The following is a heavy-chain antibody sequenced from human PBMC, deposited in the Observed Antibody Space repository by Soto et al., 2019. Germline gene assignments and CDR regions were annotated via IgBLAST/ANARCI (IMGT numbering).Heavy chain of an antibody. CDR3: AKDGGLLWFGELLPYYFDY. V-gene: IGHV3-9*01. D-gene: IGHD3-10*01. J-gene: IGHJ4*02. CDR1: GFTFDDYA. CDR2: ISWNSGSI. Sequence: EVQLVESGGGLVQPGRSLRLSCAASGFTFDDYAMHWVRQAPGKGLEWVSGISWNSGSIGYADSVKGRFTISRDNAKNSLYLQMNSLRADDTALYYCAKDGGLLWFGELLPYYFDYWGQGTLVTVSS.